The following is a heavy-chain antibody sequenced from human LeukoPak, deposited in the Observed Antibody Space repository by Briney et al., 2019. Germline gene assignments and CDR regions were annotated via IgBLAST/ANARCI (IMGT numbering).Heavy chain of an antibody. D-gene: IGHD5-18*01. Sequence: SETLSLTCTVSGGSISSGGYYWSWIRQHPGKGLEWIGYIYYSGSTYYNPSLKSRVTTSVDTSKNQFSLKLSSVTAADTAVYYCARVWKDTAMIHFDYWGQGTLVTVSS. V-gene: IGHV4-31*03. CDR1: GGSISSGGYY. J-gene: IGHJ4*02. CDR2: IYYSGST. CDR3: ARVWKDTAMIHFDY.